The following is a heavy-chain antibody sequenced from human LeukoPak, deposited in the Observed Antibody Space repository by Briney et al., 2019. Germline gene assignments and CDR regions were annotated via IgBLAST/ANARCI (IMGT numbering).Heavy chain of an antibody. CDR2: IWYDGSNK. D-gene: IGHD1-1*01. Sequence: GGSLRLSCAASGFTFSSYGMHWVRQAPGKGLEWVAVIWYDGSNKYYADSVKGRFTISRDNSKNTLYLQMNSLRAEDTAVYYCARGGHKLERHNWFDPWGQGTLVTVSP. J-gene: IGHJ5*02. V-gene: IGHV3-33*01. CDR3: ARGGHKLERHNWFDP. CDR1: GFTFSSYG.